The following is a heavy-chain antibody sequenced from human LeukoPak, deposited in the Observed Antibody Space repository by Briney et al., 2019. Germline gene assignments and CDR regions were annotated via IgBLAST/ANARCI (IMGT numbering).Heavy chain of an antibody. J-gene: IGHJ6*02. Sequence: SETLSLTCTVSGGCISSYYWSWIRQPPGKGLEWIGYIYYSGSTNYNPSPKSRVTISVDTSKNQFSLKLSSVTAADTAVYYCARLPLLDCSGGSCQYYYYYYGMDVWGQGTTVTVSS. D-gene: IGHD2-15*01. CDR1: GGCISSYY. V-gene: IGHV4-59*08. CDR3: ARLPLLDCSGGSCQYYYYYYGMDV. CDR2: IYYSGST.